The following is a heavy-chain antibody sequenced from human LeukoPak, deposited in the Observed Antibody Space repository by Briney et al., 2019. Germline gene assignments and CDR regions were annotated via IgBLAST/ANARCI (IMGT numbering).Heavy chain of an antibody. J-gene: IGHJ6*02. CDR1: GDSITNHY. CDR2: LYYSGTT. Sequence: SEALSLTCNVSGDSITNHYWSWIRQPPGKGLQWIGFLYYSGTTNYNPSLQSRVTISMDTSKIQFSLKLSSVTAADTAVYYCARHPGHSSYGPSYYGMDVWGQGTTVTVS. D-gene: IGHD4-23*01. V-gene: IGHV4-59*08. CDR3: ARHPGHSSYGPSYYGMDV.